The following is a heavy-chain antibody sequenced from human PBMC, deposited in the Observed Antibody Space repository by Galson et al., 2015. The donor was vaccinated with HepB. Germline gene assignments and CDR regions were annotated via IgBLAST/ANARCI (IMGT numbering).Heavy chain of an antibody. D-gene: IGHD2-21*01. V-gene: IGHV1-69*13. CDR2: IIPIFGTA. CDR3: ARDLDGGDCFDP. Sequence: SVKVSCKASGGTFSSYAISWVRQAPGQGLEWMGGIIPIFGTANYAQKFQGRVTITADESTSTAYMELSSLRSEDTAVYYCARDLDGGDCFDPWGQGTLVTVSS. CDR1: GGTFSSYA. J-gene: IGHJ5*02.